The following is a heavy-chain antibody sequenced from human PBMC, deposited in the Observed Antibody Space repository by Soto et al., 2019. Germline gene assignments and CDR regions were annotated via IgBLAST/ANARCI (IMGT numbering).Heavy chain of an antibody. Sequence: QVQLVESGGGLVKPGGSLRLSCAASGFTFSDYYMSWIRQAPGKGLEWDSYISSSGSTIYYADSVKGRFTNSRHNAKNSLYLQMISLRAVETAVYYCARDSSWYSAFDIWGQGTMVTVSS. V-gene: IGHV3-11*01. CDR1: GFTFSDYY. J-gene: IGHJ3*02. D-gene: IGHD6-13*01. CDR2: ISSSGSTI. CDR3: ARDSSWYSAFDI.